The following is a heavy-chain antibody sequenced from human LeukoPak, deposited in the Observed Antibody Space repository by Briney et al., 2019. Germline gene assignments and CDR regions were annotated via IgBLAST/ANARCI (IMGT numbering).Heavy chain of an antibody. CDR1: GFTFSTYE. D-gene: IGHD4/OR15-4a*01. CDR2: ISSSGTVI. J-gene: IGHJ4*02. Sequence: GGSLRLSCAASGFTFSTYEMNWVRQAPGKGLEWVSYISSSGTVIYYPDSVKGRFTISRDNDKKSMYLQMNSLRAEDTDVYYCAREPTIPYFDYWGQGTLVTVPS. CDR3: AREPTIPYFDY. V-gene: IGHV3-48*03.